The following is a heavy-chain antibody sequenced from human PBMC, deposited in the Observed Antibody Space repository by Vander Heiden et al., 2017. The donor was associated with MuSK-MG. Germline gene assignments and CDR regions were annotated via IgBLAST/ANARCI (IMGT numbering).Heavy chain of an antibody. CDR1: RGSSSSSSYY. D-gene: IGHD6-13*01. J-gene: IGHJ4*02. Sequence: QPQLQEYAPGLVKPSETLSLTCNVSRGSSSSSSYYWGGSRQHPGKGLEWIGSIYYSGSTYYNPSLKSRVTISVDTSKNQFSLKLSSVTAADTAVYYWARHVRRQQLAQDYWGQGALVTVSS. V-gene: IGHV4-39*01. CDR3: ARHVRRQQLAQDY. CDR2: IYYSGST.